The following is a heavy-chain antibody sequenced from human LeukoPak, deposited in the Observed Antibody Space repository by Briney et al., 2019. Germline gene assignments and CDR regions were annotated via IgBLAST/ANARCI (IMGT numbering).Heavy chain of an antibody. CDR3: ARGGSARWLAFDY. Sequence: SETLSLTCAAYGGSFSGYYWSWIRQPPGKGLEWIGEINHSGSTNCNPSLKSRVTISIDTSKNQFSLKLSSATAADTAVYYCARGGSARWLAFDYWGQGTLVTVSS. CDR1: GGSFSGYY. V-gene: IGHV4-34*01. D-gene: IGHD6-19*01. J-gene: IGHJ4*02. CDR2: INHSGST.